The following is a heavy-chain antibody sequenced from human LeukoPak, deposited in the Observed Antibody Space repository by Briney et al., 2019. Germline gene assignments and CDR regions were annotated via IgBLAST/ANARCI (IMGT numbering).Heavy chain of an antibody. CDR2: IIPIFGTA. V-gene: IGHV1-69*13. Sequence: ASVKVSCKASGGTFSSYAISWVRQAPGQGLEWMGGIIPIFGTANHGQKFQGRVTITADESTSTAYMELSSLRSEDTAVYYCASNPRRSAAYYYYGMDVWGRGTTVTVSS. J-gene: IGHJ6*02. D-gene: IGHD3-3*01. CDR3: ASNPRRSAAYYYYGMDV. CDR1: GGTFSSYA.